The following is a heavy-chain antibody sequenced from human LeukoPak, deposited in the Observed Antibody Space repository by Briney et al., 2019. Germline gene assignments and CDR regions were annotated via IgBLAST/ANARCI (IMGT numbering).Heavy chain of an antibody. D-gene: IGHD6-13*01. J-gene: IGHJ5*02. CDR2: IYTSGST. CDR1: GGSISSYY. Sequence: PSETLSLTCTVSGGSISSYYWSWIRQPAGKGLEWIGRIYTSGSTNYNPSLKSRVTMSVDTSKNQFSLKLSSVTAADTAVYYCARGAGYSSSWYSTGSRFDPWGQGTLVTVSS. V-gene: IGHV4-4*07. CDR3: ARGAGYSSSWYSTGSRFDP.